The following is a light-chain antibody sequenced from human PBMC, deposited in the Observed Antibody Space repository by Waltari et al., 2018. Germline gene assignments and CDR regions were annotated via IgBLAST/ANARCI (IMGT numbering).Light chain of an antibody. J-gene: IGLJ2*01. Sequence: HLVLTQSPSASPPLGASVKLTCTLSSGHSTYPTPCHQHQPEKGPRYLMKLNTDGSQNEGDGIPDRFSGSSSGAERYLTISSLQSEDEADYYCQTWDTDSYVIFGGGTKLTVL. CDR1: SGHSTYP. CDR2: LNTDGSQ. CDR3: QTWDTDSYVI. V-gene: IGLV4-69*01.